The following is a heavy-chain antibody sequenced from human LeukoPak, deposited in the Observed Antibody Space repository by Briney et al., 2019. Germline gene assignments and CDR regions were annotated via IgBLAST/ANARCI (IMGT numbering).Heavy chain of an antibody. D-gene: IGHD3-10*01. CDR3: AREVTMVRGVTIFDY. CDR2: IIPIFGTA. CDR1: GGTFSSYA. V-gene: IGHV1-69*06. Sequence: ASVNVSCKASGGTFSSYAISWVRQAPGQGLEWMGGIIPIFGTANYAQKFQGRVTITADKSTSTAYMELSSLRSEDTAVYYCAREVTMVRGVTIFDYWGQGTLVTVSS. J-gene: IGHJ4*02.